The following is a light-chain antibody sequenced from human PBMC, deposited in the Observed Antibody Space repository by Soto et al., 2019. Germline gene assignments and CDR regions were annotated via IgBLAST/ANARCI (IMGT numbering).Light chain of an antibody. V-gene: IGLV6-57*02. J-gene: IGLJ2*01. Sequence: NFMLTQPHSVSASPGKTVTISCTGSSGSIASNYVQWYQQRPGSAPTTVIYEDNQRPSGVPDRFSGSIDSSSNSASLTISGLKTEDEADYYCQSYDSSNHAVVFGGGTQLTVL. CDR2: EDN. CDR1: SGSIASNY. CDR3: QSYDSSNHAVV.